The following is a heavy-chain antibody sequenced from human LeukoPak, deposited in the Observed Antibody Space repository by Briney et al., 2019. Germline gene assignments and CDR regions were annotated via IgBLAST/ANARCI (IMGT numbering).Heavy chain of an antibody. CDR3: AKDGKYSGLLGNWFDP. D-gene: IGHD5-12*01. V-gene: IGHV3-23*01. CDR1: GVTFSSYG. J-gene: IGHJ5*02. CDR2: ISGSGGST. Sequence: GGSLRLSCAASGVTFSSYGKSWVRQAPGKGLEWVPAISGSGGSTYYAESVKGRFTISRDNAKNSLYLHMNSLRAEDTALYYCAKDGKYSGLLGNWFDPWGQGTLVTVSS.